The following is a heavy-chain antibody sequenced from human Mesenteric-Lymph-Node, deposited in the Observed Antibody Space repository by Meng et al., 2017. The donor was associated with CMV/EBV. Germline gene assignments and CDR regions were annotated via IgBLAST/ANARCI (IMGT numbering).Heavy chain of an antibody. CDR1: GGSTGSSSYY. D-gene: IGHD4-11*01. CDR3: ARDYYRKLRDGDVDY. Sequence: SETLSLTCTVSGGSTGSSSYYWGWIRQPPGKGLEWIGIIYYSGSTYYNPSLKSRVTISVDTSKNQFSLKLSSVTAADTAVYYCARDYYRKLRDGDVDYWGQGTLVTVSS. V-gene: IGHV4-39*02. CDR2: IYYSGST. J-gene: IGHJ4*02.